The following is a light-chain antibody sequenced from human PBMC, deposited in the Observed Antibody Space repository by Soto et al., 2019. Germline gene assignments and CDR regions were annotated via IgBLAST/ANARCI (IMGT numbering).Light chain of an antibody. Sequence: ESVLTQSPGTLSLSPGERATLSCRASQSVSGSYSAWYQQKPGQAPRLLIYGASRRATGIPDRFSGSGSGTDFTLTISRLEPEDFAVYYCHQYGSSPFTFGPGTKVDIK. V-gene: IGKV3-20*01. CDR3: HQYGSSPFT. CDR1: QSVSGSY. J-gene: IGKJ3*01. CDR2: GAS.